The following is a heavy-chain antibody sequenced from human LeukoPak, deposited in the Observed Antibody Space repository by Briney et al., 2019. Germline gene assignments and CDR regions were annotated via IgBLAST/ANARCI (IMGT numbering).Heavy chain of an antibody. CDR1: GGSISSYY. D-gene: IGHD6-13*01. CDR3: AREGGGSSSPYFDY. V-gene: IGHV4-59*01. J-gene: IGHJ4*02. CDR2: IYYSGSP. Sequence: SETLSLTCTVSGGSISSYYWSWIRQPPGKGLEWIGYIYYSGSPNYNPSLKSRVTISVDTSKNQFSLKLSSVTAADTAVYYCAREGGGSSSPYFDYWGQGTLVTVSS.